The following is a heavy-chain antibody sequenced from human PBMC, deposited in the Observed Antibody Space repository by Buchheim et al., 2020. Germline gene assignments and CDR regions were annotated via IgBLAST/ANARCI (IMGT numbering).Heavy chain of an antibody. J-gene: IGHJ4*02. CDR2: IWNDGSDK. CDR3: AREDWNYGRGTLDF. CDR1: GFTLSAFG. V-gene: IGHV3-33*01. Sequence: QAQLVESGGDVVQPGRSLGLSCVASGFTLSAFGMNWVRQAPGKGLEWVALIWNDGSDKYYADSVKGRFTISRDNSKNTLYLQMNALRAEDTAVYYCAREDWNYGRGTLDFWGQGTL. D-gene: IGHD1-7*01.